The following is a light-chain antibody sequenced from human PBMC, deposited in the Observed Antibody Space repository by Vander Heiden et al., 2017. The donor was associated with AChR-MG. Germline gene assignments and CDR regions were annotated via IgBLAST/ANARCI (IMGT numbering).Light chain of an antibody. J-gene: IGLJ2*01. V-gene: IGLV2-14*01. CDR2: AVS. CDR1: RSDVGGYDY. Sequence: QSALTQPASVSGSPGQPLTIPCTGTRSDVGGYDYVSWYQQHPGKAPKFIIYAVSNRPSGVSNRFSGSKYGNTASLTITGLQAEDEADYYCSSYTSSSTYVVFGGGTKLTVL. CDR3: SSYTSSSTYVV.